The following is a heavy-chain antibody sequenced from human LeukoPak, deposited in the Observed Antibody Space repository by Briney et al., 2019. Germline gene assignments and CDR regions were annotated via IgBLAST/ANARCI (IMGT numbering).Heavy chain of an antibody. CDR2: IYISGNT. V-gene: IGHV4-4*07. Sequence: SETLSLTCTVSGDSMNNYYWTWMRQPAGKGLEWIGRIYISGNTMYNPSLQSRVTMSLDTSKNHFSLKLRSVTAADTAVCFCARGGVLHTYFDYWGQGTLVSVSS. CDR3: ARGGVLHTYFDY. J-gene: IGHJ4*02. CDR1: GDSMNNYY. D-gene: IGHD3-16*01.